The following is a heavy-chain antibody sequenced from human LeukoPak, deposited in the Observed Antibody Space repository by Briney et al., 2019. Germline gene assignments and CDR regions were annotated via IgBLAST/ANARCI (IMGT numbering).Heavy chain of an antibody. V-gene: IGHV3-30-3*01. CDR1: GFTFSSYA. CDR2: ISYDGSNK. J-gene: IGHJ4*02. D-gene: IGHD7-27*01. Sequence: GRSLRLSCAASGFTFSSYAMHWVRQAPGKGLEWVAVISYDGSNKYYADSVKGRFTISRDNSKNTLYLQMNSLRAEDTAVYYCAKAGAGDRDYWGQGTLVTVSS. CDR3: AKAGAGDRDY.